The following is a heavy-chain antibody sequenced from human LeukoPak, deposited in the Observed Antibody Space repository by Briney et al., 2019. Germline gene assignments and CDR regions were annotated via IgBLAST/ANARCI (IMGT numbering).Heavy chain of an antibody. V-gene: IGHV4-59*11. D-gene: IGHD6-13*01. J-gene: IGHJ2*01. Sequence: SETLSLTCNVSGDSMTSHSWTWIRQSPGKSLEWIGYVFYSGVTDYNPSLKSRVTISIDTSKLQFSLRLTSETVADTAVYYCTRDAHRSNWYFDVWGRGTLVTVSS. CDR3: TRDAHRSNWYFDV. CDR1: GDSMTSHS. CDR2: VFYSGVT.